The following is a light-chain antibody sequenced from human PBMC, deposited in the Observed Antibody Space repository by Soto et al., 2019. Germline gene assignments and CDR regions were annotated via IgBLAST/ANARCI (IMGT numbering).Light chain of an antibody. CDR2: RNN. CDR1: SSNIGSNY. J-gene: IGLJ1*01. CDR3: AAWDDSLSNV. Sequence: QSVLTQPPSASGTPGQRVTISCSGSSSNIGSNYVYWYQQLPGTAPKLLIYRNNQRPSGVPDRFSGSKSGTSASLAISGLRSDDEADYYCAAWDDSLSNVFGTGTKLTVL. V-gene: IGLV1-47*01.